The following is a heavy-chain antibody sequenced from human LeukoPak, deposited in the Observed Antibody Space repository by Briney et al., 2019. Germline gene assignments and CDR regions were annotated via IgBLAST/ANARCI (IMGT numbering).Heavy chain of an antibody. V-gene: IGHV4-59*01. D-gene: IGHD6-13*01. Sequence: SETLSLTCTVSGVSISSYYWSWIRQPPGKGLEWIGYLYNSGHTKYNPSLKSRVTMSLDTSKNESSLKLSSVTAADTAVYFCARDHLAAAGHYYYGMDVWGQGTAVTVSS. J-gene: IGHJ6*02. CDR3: ARDHLAAAGHYYYGMDV. CDR2: LYNSGHT. CDR1: GVSISSYY.